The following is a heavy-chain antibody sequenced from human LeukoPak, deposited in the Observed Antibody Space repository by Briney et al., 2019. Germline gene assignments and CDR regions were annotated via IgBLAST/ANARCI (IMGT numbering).Heavy chain of an antibody. CDR1: GFTFSSYW. V-gene: IGHV3-7*01. Sequence: GSLRLSCAASGFTFSSYWMSWVRQAPGKGLEWVANIKQDGSEKYYVDSVKGRFTISRDNAKNSLYLQMNSLRAEDTAVYYCAREHCSSTSCYSYFDYWGQGTLVTVSS. J-gene: IGHJ4*02. D-gene: IGHD2-2*02. CDR3: AREHCSSTSCYSYFDY. CDR2: IKQDGSEK.